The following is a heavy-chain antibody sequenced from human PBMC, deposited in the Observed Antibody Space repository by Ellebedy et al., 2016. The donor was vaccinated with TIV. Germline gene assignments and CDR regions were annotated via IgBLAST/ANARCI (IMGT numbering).Heavy chain of an antibody. CDR3: ARDAPLLGLDHFDY. CDR2: INPRGGRT. V-gene: IGHV1-46*01. Sequence: AASVKVSCKASGYIFTTYYIHWVRQAPGQGLEWMGMINPRGGRTTYAQKFQGRVTMTRDTSTGTVYMDLSSLRSGDTAVYFCARDAPLLGLDHFDYWGQGTLVTVSS. J-gene: IGHJ4*02. CDR1: GYIFTTYY. D-gene: IGHD3-16*01.